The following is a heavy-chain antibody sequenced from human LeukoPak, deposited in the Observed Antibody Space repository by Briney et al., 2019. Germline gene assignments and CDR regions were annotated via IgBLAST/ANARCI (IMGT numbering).Heavy chain of an antibody. CDR3: AKTTYGDSPYYFDY. CDR2: ISYDGSNK. V-gene: IGHV3-30*18. Sequence: HPGGSLRLSCAASGFTFSSYGMHWVRQAPGKGLEWVAVISYDGSNKYYADSVKGRFTISRDNSKNTLYLQMNSLRAEDTAVYYCAKTTYGDSPYYFDYWGQGTLVTVSS. D-gene: IGHD4-17*01. CDR1: GFTFSSYG. J-gene: IGHJ4*02.